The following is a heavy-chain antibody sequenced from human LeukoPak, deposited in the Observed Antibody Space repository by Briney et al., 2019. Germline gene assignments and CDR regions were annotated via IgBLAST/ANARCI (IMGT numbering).Heavy chain of an antibody. J-gene: IGHJ4*02. CDR2: ISSSGSTI. CDR3: ARVSGGYYGSGQSDY. Sequence: GGSLRLSCAASGFTFSSYETNWVRQAPGKGLEWVSYISSSGSTIYYVDSVKGRFTISRDNAKNSLYLQMNSLRAEDTAVYYCARVSGGYYGSGQSDYWGQGTLVTVSS. D-gene: IGHD3-10*01. V-gene: IGHV3-48*03. CDR1: GFTFSSYE.